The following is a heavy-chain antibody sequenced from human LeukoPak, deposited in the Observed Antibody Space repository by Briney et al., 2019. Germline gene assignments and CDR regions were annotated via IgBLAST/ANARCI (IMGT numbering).Heavy chain of an antibody. Sequence: SETLSLTCSVSGGSISSYYWTWIRQPPGKGLEWIGYRYYSGSTTYNPSLKSRVTISVDTSKSQFSLKLISVTAADTAIYYCARVRGDFETDWGQGTLVTVSS. CDR1: GGSISSYY. CDR3: ARVRGDFETD. V-gene: IGHV4-59*01. CDR2: RYYSGST. D-gene: IGHD3-16*01. J-gene: IGHJ1*01.